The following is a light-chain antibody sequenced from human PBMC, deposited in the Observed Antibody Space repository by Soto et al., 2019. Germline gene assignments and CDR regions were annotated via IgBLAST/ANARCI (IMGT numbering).Light chain of an antibody. CDR1: SSDVGGYNF. J-gene: IGLJ1*01. CDR2: DVS. V-gene: IGLV2-14*03. CDR3: SSYTGSSTPFV. Sequence: QSALTQPASVSGSPGQSITISCTGTSSDVGGYNFFSWYQQHPGKAPKLMIYDVSNRPSGVSNRFSGSKSGNTASLTISGLQAEDEADYYCSSYTGSSTPFVFGAGTKSPS.